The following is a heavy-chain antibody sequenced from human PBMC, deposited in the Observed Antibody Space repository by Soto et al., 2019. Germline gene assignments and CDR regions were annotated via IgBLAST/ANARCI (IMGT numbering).Heavy chain of an antibody. V-gene: IGHV4-59*01. Sequence: SETLSLTCTVSGGSISSYYWNWIRQPPGKGLEWIGYIYYSGSTNYNPSLKSRVTISVDTSKNQFSLRLSSVTAADTAVYFRAREDASMAAFDYWGLGTLVTVSS. CDR3: AREDASMAAFDY. CDR2: IYYSGST. CDR1: GGSISSYY. J-gene: IGHJ4*02. D-gene: IGHD5-18*01.